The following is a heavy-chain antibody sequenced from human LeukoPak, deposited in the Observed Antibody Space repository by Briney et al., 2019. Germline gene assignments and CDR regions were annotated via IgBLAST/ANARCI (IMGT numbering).Heavy chain of an antibody. V-gene: IGHV4-38-2*01. Sequence: SETLSLTCDVSNYYISSGAYWSWIRQTPGKGLEWIGSTYHPGSAYYSSSLQSRVTISVDTSKNQFSLKLSSVTAADTAVYYCARANDRGGTSPLDYWGQGALVTVSS. CDR1: NYYISSGAY. CDR2: TYHPGSA. CDR3: ARANDRGGTSPLDY. J-gene: IGHJ4*02. D-gene: IGHD2-2*01.